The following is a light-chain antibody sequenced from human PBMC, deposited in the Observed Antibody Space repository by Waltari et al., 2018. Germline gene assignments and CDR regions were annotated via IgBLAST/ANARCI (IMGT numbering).Light chain of an antibody. CDR2: EGN. CDR1: NSNVGSYNL. Sequence: QSALTQPASVSGSPGQSITISCTGFNSNVGSYNLVSWYQKHPGKAPKLLIYEGNRRPSVVSIRFSGSKSDNTASLMLSGLQAEDEADYYCCSNVGSSVFFGGGTKLTVL. CDR3: CSNVGSSVF. V-gene: IGLV2-23*03. J-gene: IGLJ2*01.